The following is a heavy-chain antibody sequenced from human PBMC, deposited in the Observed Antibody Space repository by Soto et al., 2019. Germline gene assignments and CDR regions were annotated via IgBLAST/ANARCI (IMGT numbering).Heavy chain of an antibody. CDR1: GFTFSGYE. CDR3: ARSDGLDAYYFDY. V-gene: IGHV3-48*03. J-gene: IGHJ4*02. Sequence: LRLSCAASGFTFSGYEMNWVRQAPGKGLEWVSYISSSGSTIYYADSVKGRFTISRDNAKNSLYLQMNSLRAEDTAVYYCARSDGLDAYYFDYWGQGTLVTVSS. CDR2: ISSSGSTI. D-gene: IGHD1-1*01.